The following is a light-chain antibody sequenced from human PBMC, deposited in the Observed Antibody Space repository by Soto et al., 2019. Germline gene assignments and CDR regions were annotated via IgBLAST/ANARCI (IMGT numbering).Light chain of an antibody. CDR3: QEYLSSSWT. J-gene: IGKJ1*01. CDR1: QSVSSS. CDR2: GAS. V-gene: IGKV3-15*01. Sequence: EIVLTQSPGTLSLSPGERATLSCRASQSVSSSLAWYQQKPGQAPRLLIYGASTRATGIPARFSGSGSGTEFTLTISSLQPDDFAIYYCQEYLSSSWTFGQGTKVDIK.